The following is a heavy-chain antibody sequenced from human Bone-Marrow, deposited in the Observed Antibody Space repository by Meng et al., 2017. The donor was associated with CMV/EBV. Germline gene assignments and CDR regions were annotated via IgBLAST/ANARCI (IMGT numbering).Heavy chain of an antibody. CDR2: ITSSGSII. J-gene: IGHJ3*01. CDR3: ARDEDYDFWSGFPDTFEV. Sequence: GGSLRLSCVASGFTFSNYEMNWVRQAPGKGLEWISYITSSGSIIYYADSVKGRFTISRDNAKNSPYLQMNSLRVEDTAVYYCARDEDYDFWSGFPDTFEVWGQGTMVTVSS. CDR1: GFTFSNYE. D-gene: IGHD3-3*01. V-gene: IGHV3-48*03.